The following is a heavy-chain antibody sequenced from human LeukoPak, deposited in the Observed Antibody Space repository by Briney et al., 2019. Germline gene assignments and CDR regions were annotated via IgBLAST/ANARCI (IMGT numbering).Heavy chain of an antibody. CDR2: IYYSGST. CDR3: ASRSGTGYYYYGMDV. CDR1: GGSISSYY. D-gene: IGHD1-14*01. J-gene: IGHJ6*02. Sequence: SETLSLTCTVSGGSISSYYWSWIRQPPGKGLEWIGYIYYSGSTNYNPSLKSRVTISVDTSKNQLSLKLSSVTAADTAVYYCASRSGTGYYYYGMDVWGQGTTVTVSS. V-gene: IGHV4-59*01.